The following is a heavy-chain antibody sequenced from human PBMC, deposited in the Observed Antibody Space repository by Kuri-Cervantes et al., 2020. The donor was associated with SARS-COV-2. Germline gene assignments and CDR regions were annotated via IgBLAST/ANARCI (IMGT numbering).Heavy chain of an antibody. J-gene: IGHJ6*02. V-gene: IGHV3-74*01. CDR3: VGGWSGSWMGYYYYYGMDV. Sequence: GESLKISCAASGFTFSSYWMHWVRQAPGKGLVWVSRINSDGSSTSYADSVKGRFTISRDNAKNTLYLQMNNLRAEDTAVYYCVGGWSGSWMGYYYYYGMDVWGQGTTVTVSS. CDR1: GFTFSSYW. CDR2: INSDGSST. D-gene: IGHD1-26*01.